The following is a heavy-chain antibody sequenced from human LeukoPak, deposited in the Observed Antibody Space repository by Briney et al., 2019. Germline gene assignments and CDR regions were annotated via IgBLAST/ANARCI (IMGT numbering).Heavy chain of an antibody. V-gene: IGHV3-21*01. Sequence: GGSLRLSCVASGFTSSSYSMNWVRQAPGKGLEWVSSISSSSSYIYYADSVKGRFTISRDNAKNSLYLQMNSLRAEDTAVYYCAREVWVAVAGHWFDPWGQGTLVTVSS. CDR1: GFTSSSYS. CDR3: AREVWVAVAGHWFDP. D-gene: IGHD6-19*01. CDR2: ISSSSSYI. J-gene: IGHJ5*02.